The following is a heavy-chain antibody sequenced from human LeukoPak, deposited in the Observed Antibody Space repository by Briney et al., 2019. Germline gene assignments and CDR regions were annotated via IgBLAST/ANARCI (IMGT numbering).Heavy chain of an antibody. Sequence: AGGSLRLSCVASGFTFSNYWMNWVRQAPGKGLEWVSYISSSGSTIYYADSVKGRFTISRDNAKNSLYLQMNSLRAEDTAVYYCARVGSLRYFDRSYYFDYWGQGTLVTVSS. CDR3: ARVGSLRYFDRSYYFDY. CDR2: ISSSGSTI. D-gene: IGHD3-9*01. V-gene: IGHV3-48*03. CDR1: GFTFSNYW. J-gene: IGHJ4*02.